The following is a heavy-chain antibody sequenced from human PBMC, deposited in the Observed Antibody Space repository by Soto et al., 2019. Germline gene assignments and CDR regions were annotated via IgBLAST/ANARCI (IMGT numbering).Heavy chain of an antibody. D-gene: IGHD6-19*01. V-gene: IGHV3-30-3*01. CDR2: ISYDESNK. Sequence: VGSVRLSSAASGFTFSSYAMHWVRQAPGKGLEWVAVISYDESNKYYADSMKSRFTISRDNSKNTLYIQMNSLTAEETAVYYSARSTVQEIAVAGILYAFDIWGQGTMVTVSS. J-gene: IGHJ3*02. CDR3: ARSTVQEIAVAGILYAFDI. CDR1: GFTFSSYA.